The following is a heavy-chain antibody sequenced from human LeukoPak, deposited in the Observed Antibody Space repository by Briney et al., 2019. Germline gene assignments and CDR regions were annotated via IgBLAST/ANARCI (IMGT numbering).Heavy chain of an antibody. CDR2: INHSGST. Sequence: SETLSLTCAVSGGSISSSNWWSWVRQPPGKGLEWIGEINHSGSTNCNPSLKSRVTVLVDKSKNQFSLKLSSVTAADTAVYYCARDTLGLSARLRYFDWLTYWGQGTLVTVSS. CDR3: ARDTLGLSARLRYFDWLTY. V-gene: IGHV4-4*02. J-gene: IGHJ4*02. CDR1: GGSISSSNW. D-gene: IGHD3-9*01.